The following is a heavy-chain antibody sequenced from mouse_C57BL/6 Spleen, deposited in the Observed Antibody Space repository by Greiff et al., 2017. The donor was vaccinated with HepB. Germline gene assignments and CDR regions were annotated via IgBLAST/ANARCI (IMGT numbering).Heavy chain of an antibody. J-gene: IGHJ2*01. CDR3: ARLYDDGGYFDY. Sequence: QVQLKQSGAELARPGASVKLSCKASGYTFTSYGISWVKQRTGQGLEWIGEIYPRSGNTYYNEKFKGKATLTADKSSSTAYMELRSLTSEDSAVYFCARLYDDGGYFDYWGQGTTLTVSS. CDR1: GYTFTSYG. D-gene: IGHD2-12*01. V-gene: IGHV1-81*01. CDR2: IYPRSGNT.